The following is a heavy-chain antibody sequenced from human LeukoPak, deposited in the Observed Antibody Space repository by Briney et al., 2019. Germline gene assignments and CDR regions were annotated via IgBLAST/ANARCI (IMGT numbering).Heavy chain of an antibody. Sequence: PSETLSLTCAVYGGSFSGYYWSWIRQPPGKGLEWIGEINHSGSTNYNPSLKSRVTISVDTSKNQFTLKLSSVTAADTAVYYCARPGRRSGSYYVGFFYWGQGTLVTVSS. V-gene: IGHV4-34*01. CDR1: GGSFSGYY. CDR3: ARPGRRSGSYYVGFFY. CDR2: INHSGST. J-gene: IGHJ4*02. D-gene: IGHD1-26*01.